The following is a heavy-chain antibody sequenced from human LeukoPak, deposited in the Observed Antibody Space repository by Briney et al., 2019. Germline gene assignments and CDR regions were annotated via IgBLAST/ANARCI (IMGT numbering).Heavy chain of an antibody. CDR3: ARGVRIVVVPAAEFDP. D-gene: IGHD2-2*01. CDR1: GYTFTSYY. V-gene: IGHV1-46*01. J-gene: IGHJ5*02. CDR2: INPSGGST. Sequence: ASVKVSCKASGYTFTSYYMHRVRQAPGQGLEWMGIINPSGGSTSYAQKFQGRVTMTRDTSTSTVYMELSSLRSEDTAVYYCARGVRIVVVPAAEFDPWGQGTLVTVSS.